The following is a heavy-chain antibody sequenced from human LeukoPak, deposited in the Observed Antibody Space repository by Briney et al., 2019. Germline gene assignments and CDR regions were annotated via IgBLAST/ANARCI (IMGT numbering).Heavy chain of an antibody. CDR1: GGFISSYY. V-gene: IGHV4-4*07. CDR3: ARDGGSGWYNY. Sequence: SETLSLTCTVSGGFISSYYWNWIRQPAGKGLEWIGRIQASGSTNYNPSLKSRITVSVDTSKNQFSLKLTSVTAADTAVYYCARDGGSGWYNYWGQGTLVTVSS. J-gene: IGHJ4*02. CDR2: IQASGST. D-gene: IGHD6-19*01.